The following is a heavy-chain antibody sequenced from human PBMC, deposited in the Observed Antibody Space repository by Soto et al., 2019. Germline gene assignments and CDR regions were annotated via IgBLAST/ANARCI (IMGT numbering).Heavy chain of an antibody. CDR2: ISSSSDTI. CDR3: ARGMRIATTGRYDY. J-gene: IGHJ4*02. D-gene: IGHD1-1*01. V-gene: IGHV3-48*01. CDR1: GITISSNG. Sequence: EVQLVESGGGSVQPGGSLRLSCAASGITISSNGMNWVRQAPGKGLEWVSYISSSSDTIYYADFVQGRFTISRDKSKNSLYLQMNSLRVEDTATYYCARGMRIATTGRYDYWGQGTLVTVSS.